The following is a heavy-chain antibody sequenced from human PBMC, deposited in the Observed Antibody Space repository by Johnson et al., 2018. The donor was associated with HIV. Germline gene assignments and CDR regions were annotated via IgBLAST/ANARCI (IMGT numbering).Heavy chain of an antibody. CDR1: GFTFSSYG. D-gene: IGHD6-13*01. V-gene: IGHV3-30*18. J-gene: IGHJ3*02. Sequence: QVQLVESGGGVVQPGRSLRLSCAASGFTFSSYGMHWVRQAPGKGLEWVAVISYDGINKYYADSVKGRFTISRDNSKNTLYLQMNSLRAEDTAVYYCAKDRSSSWYDGAFDIWGQGTMVTVSS. CDR2: ISYDGINK. CDR3: AKDRSSSWYDGAFDI.